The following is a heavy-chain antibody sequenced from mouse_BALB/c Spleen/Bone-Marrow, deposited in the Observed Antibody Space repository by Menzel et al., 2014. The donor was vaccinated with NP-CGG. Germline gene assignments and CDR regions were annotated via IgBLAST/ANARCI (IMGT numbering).Heavy chain of an antibody. D-gene: IGHD2-14*01. V-gene: IGHV1-80*01. CDR1: GYAFGAYW. J-gene: IGHJ2*01. CDR3: AVYYRYVLDY. Sequence: QVQLQQSGAELVRPGSSVKISCKASGYAFGAYWMNWVRQRPGQGLEWIGQLFPGDGDTNYNGKFKGKVILTADKSSSTAYMQLSSLTSEDSAVYFCAVYYRYVLDYWGQGTTLTVSS. CDR2: LFPGDGDT.